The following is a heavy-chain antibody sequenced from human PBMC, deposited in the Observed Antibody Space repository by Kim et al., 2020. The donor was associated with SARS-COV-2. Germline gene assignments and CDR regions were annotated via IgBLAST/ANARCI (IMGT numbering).Heavy chain of an antibody. CDR1: GFTFSSYG. Sequence: GSLRLSCAASGFTFSSYGMHWVRQAPGKGLEWVAVISYDGSNKYYADSVKGRFTISRDNSKNTLYLQMNSLRAEDTAVYYCAKARITMIVVDLYYFDYWGQGTLVTVSS. CDR3: AKARITMIVVDLYYFDY. V-gene: IGHV3-30*18. CDR2: ISYDGSNK. J-gene: IGHJ4*02. D-gene: IGHD3-22*01.